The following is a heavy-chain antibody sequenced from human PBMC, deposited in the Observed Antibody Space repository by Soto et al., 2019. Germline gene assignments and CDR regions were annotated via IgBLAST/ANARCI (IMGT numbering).Heavy chain of an antibody. CDR2: IYYSGST. J-gene: IGHJ5*01. V-gene: IGHV4-30-4*01. CDR1: GGSISSGDYY. D-gene: IGHD2-2*01. Sequence: SETLSLTCTVSGGSISSGDYYWSWIRQPPGKGLEWIGYIYYSGSTHYNPSLKSRVTISVDTSKNQFSLKLSSVTPDDTAVYYCVRLVGNSWLDSWGPGTLVTVSS. CDR3: VRLVGNSWLDS.